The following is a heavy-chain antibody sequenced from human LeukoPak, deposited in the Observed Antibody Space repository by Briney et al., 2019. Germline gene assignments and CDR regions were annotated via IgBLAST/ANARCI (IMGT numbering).Heavy chain of an antibody. V-gene: IGHV3-15*01. CDR2: IKSKTDGGTT. CDR3: TAGVGTMTEDY. D-gene: IGHD3-22*01. J-gene: IGHJ4*02. CDR1: GFTFSNAW. Sequence: GGSLRLSCAASGFTFSNAWMSWVRQAPGKGLEWVGRIKSKTDGGTTDYAAPVKGRFTISRDDSKNTLYLQMNSLKTEDTAVHYCTAGVGTMTEDYWGQGTLVTVSS.